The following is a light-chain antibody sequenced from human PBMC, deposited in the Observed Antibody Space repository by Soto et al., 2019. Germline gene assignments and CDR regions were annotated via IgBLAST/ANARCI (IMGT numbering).Light chain of an antibody. J-gene: IGLJ3*02. CDR3: QSSDTSRSGRV. Sequence: QSVLTQPPSVSGAPGQRVTISCTGSSSNIGGGYDVPWYQQLPGKAPKLLIYGNSNRPSGVPDRFSGSKSGTSASLAITGLQDADEAAYYCQSSDTSRSGRVFGGGTKLTVL. CDR2: GNS. V-gene: IGLV1-40*01. CDR1: SSNIGGGYD.